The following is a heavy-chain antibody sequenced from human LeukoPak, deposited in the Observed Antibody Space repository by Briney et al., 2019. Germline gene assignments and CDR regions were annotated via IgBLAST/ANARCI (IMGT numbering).Heavy chain of an antibody. J-gene: IGHJ4*02. V-gene: IGHV4-34*01. CDR1: GGSFSDYY. CDR3: ASESASGGDY. CDR2: INHSGST. Sequence: SETLSLTCAVYGGSFSDYYWSWIRQPPGKGLEWIGEINHSGSTNYNPFLKSRVTISVDTSKNQFSLKLSSVTAADTAVYYCASESASGGDYWGQGTLVTVSS. D-gene: IGHD1-26*01.